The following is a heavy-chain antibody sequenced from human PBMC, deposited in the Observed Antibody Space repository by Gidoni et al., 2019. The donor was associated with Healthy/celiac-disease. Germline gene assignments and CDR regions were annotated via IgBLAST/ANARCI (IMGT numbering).Heavy chain of an antibody. CDR2: INPNSGGT. V-gene: IGHV1-2*02. D-gene: IGHD3-10*01. J-gene: IGHJ5*02. CDR3: ARDLMVRGEGWFDP. Sequence: WMGWINPNSGGTNYAQKFQGRVTMTRDTSISTAYMELSRLRSDDTAVYYCARDLMVRGEGWFDPWGQGTLVTVSS.